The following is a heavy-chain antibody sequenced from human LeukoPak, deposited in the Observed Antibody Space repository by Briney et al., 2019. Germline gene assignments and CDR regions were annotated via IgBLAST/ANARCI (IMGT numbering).Heavy chain of an antibody. D-gene: IGHD2-2*01. J-gene: IGHJ4*02. CDR1: GFTSSDYH. CDR3: ATSGGYQLLFYYFQY. CDR2: ISSSGSTI. V-gene: IGHV3-11*04. Sequence: GGSLRLSCAASGFTSSDYHMSWIRQAPGKGLEWVSYISSSGSTIYYADSVKGRFTISRDNAKKSLYLQMNSLRSEDTAVYYCATSGGYQLLFYYFQYWGQGTLVTVSS.